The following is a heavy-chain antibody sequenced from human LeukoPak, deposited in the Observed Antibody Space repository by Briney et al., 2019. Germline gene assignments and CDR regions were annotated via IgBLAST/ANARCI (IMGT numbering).Heavy chain of an antibody. CDR2: LYSGGTT. Sequence: GGSLRLSCAASGFTVSSHYMSWVRQAPGKGLEWVSVLYSGGTTYYADSVRGRFTISRDNSKNTLYLQMNSLRAEDTAVYYCARDLETDISDAFDIWGQGTMVTVSS. J-gene: IGHJ3*02. CDR3: ARDLETDISDAFDI. CDR1: GFTVSSHY. D-gene: IGHD3-9*01. V-gene: IGHV3-66*01.